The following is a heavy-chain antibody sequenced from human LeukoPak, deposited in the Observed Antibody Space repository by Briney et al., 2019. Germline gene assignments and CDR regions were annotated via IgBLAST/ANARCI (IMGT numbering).Heavy chain of an antibody. V-gene: IGHV3-23*01. D-gene: IGHD6-19*01. CDR3: AKDEVGRDSSGWYYFDY. CDR1: GFTFSSYA. J-gene: IGHJ4*02. Sequence: GGSLRLSCAASGFTFSSYAVSWVRQAPGKGLEWVSAISGSGGSTYYADSVKGRFTISRDNSKNTLYLQMNSLRAEDTAVYYCAKDEVGRDSSGWYYFDYWGQGTLVTVSS. CDR2: ISGSGGST.